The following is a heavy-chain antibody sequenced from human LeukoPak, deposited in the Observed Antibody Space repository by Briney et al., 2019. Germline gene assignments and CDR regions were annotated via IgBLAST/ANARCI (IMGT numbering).Heavy chain of an antibody. J-gene: IGHJ4*02. CDR3: ARDLGDTYGSVGDFDY. V-gene: IGHV1-2*02. CDR1: GYIFTGYY. D-gene: IGHD3-10*01. Sequence: GASVKVSCKASGYIFTGYYMHWVRQAPGQGLEWMGWINPDSGGTIYAQNFQGRVTMTRDTSISTAYMELSSLRSDDTAVYYCARDLGDTYGSVGDFDYWGQGTLVTVSS. CDR2: INPDSGGT.